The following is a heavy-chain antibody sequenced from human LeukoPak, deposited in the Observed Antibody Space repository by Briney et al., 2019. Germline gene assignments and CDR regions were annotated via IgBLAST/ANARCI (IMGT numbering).Heavy chain of an antibody. Sequence: GGSLRLSCVASGFPFSSYWMTWVRQAPGKGLEWVANIKQDGSKKSYVDSVKGRFTISRDNAKNSLYLQMNSLRAEDTAVYYCANFLSSGYSSGWPGFDYWGQGTLVTVSS. D-gene: IGHD6-19*01. J-gene: IGHJ4*02. V-gene: IGHV3-7*03. CDR1: GFPFSSYW. CDR3: ANFLSSGYSSGWPGFDY. CDR2: IKQDGSKK.